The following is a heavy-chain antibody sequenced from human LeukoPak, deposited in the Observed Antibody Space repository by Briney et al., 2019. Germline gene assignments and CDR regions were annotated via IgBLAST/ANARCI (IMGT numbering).Heavy chain of an antibody. D-gene: IGHD3-22*01. CDR3: AFHNSSGNFGY. V-gene: IGHV3-74*01. CDR2: IKTGGSDT. Sequence: GGSMRLSCAASGFTFSRYWMNWVRQAPGKGLVWVSRIKTGGSDTAYADSVKGRFTISRDNAKNTLYLQMNSLRPEDTAVYYCAFHNSSGNFGYWGQGTLVTVSS. CDR1: GFTFSRYW. J-gene: IGHJ4*02.